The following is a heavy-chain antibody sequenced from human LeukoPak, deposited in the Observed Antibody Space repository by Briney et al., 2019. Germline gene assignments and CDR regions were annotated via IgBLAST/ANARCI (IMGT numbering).Heavy chain of an antibody. CDR2: IYYSGST. J-gene: IGHJ5*02. CDR3: ARSPRLHRPPPSWFDP. CDR1: GGTFSGYY. V-gene: IGHV4-34*01. Sequence: SETLSLTCAVYGGTFSGYYWSWIRQPPGKGLEWIGSIYYSGSTYYNPSLKSRVTISVDTSKNQFSLKLSSVTAADTAVYYCARSPRLHRPPPSWFDPWGQGTLVTVSS.